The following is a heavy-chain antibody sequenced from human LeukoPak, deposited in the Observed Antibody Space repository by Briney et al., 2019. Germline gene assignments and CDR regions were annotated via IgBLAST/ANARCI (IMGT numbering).Heavy chain of an antibody. V-gene: IGHV3-15*01. J-gene: IGHJ5*02. Sequence: PGGSLRLFCAASGCTFNNAWMSWGRQAAGKGVEWGGRIKSKTDGGTTDYAEPVKGRLPISRVNTKNTLYLQMNSLKPEDTAVYYCRTLVGPTFPWGQGTLVTVSS. D-gene: IGHD1-26*01. CDR2: IKSKTDGGTT. CDR1: GCTFNNAW. CDR3: RTLVGPTFP.